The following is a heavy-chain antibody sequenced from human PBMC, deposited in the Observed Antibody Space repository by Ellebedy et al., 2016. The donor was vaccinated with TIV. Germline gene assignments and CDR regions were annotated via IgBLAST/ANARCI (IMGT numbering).Heavy chain of an antibody. CDR3: ARRGSYGDYAGQINSWFDP. CDR2: IYQDGSNQ. J-gene: IGHJ5*02. V-gene: IGHV3-7*01. D-gene: IGHD4-17*01. CDR1: GFSFRSYW. Sequence: GESLKISCVASGFSFRSYWMSWVRQAPGKGLEWVANIYQDGSNQYYVDSVKGRFTISRDNANKSLFRQMNSLRGEDTAVYYCARRGSYGDYAGQINSWFDPWGRGTLVTVSS.